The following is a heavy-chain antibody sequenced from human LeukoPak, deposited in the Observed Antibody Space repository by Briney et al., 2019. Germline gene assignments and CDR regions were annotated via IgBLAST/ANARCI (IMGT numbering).Heavy chain of an antibody. Sequence: GGSLRLSCAASGFTFSSYAMSWVRQAPGKGLEWVSAISGSGCSTYYADSVKGRFTISRDNSKNTLYLQMNSLRAEDTAVYYCGKDHYDFWSGYPSNYFDYWGQGTLVTVSS. CDR3: GKDHYDFWSGYPSNYFDY. V-gene: IGHV3-23*01. J-gene: IGHJ4*02. D-gene: IGHD3-3*01. CDR2: ISGSGCST. CDR1: GFTFSSYA.